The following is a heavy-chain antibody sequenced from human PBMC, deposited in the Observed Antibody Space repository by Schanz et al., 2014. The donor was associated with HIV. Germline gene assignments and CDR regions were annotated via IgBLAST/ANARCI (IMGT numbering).Heavy chain of an antibody. V-gene: IGHV1-69*18. CDR2: IIPIFATA. CDR1: GGSFSSYA. Sequence: QVQLVQSGAEVKKPGSSVKVSCKASGGSFSSYAINWVRQAPGQGLEWMGTIIPIFATADSSEKFQGRLTITADETTSTAHMELMTLRSEDSSIYYSATTSYSENCYSWFDPWGQGTLVTVSS. D-gene: IGHD1-26*01. CDR3: ATTSYSENCYSWFDP. J-gene: IGHJ5*02.